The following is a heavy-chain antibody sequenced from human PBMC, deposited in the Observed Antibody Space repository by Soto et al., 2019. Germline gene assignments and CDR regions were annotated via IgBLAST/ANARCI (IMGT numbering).Heavy chain of an antibody. D-gene: IGHD3-10*01. Sequence: GGSLRLSCAASGFTFSSYAMSWVRQAPGKGLEWVSAISGSGGSTYYADSVKGRFTISRDNAKNSLYLQMNSLRAEDTAVYYCARAIMGDYYGSGSTSYYYYYGMDVWGQGTTVTVSS. CDR1: GFTFSSYA. CDR2: ISGSGGST. J-gene: IGHJ6*02. CDR3: ARAIMGDYYGSGSTSYYYYYGMDV. V-gene: IGHV3-23*01.